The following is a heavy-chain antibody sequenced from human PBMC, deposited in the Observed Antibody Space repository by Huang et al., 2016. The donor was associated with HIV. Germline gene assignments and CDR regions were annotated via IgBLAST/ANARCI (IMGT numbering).Heavy chain of an antibody. CDR2: IYPCDSET. CDR3: ARQVDGFRSHFDF. CDR1: GYGFSSYW. Sequence: EVLLVQSGAELKEPGESLKISCKASGYGFSSYWIGWVRKKAGKGLGWMGIIYPCDSETKYSPAVDGQVTISADKSTRTAYLQWESLKAPDTAIYFCARQVDGFRSHFDFWGQGTLVSVSS. J-gene: IGHJ4*02. D-gene: IGHD5-18*01. V-gene: IGHV5-51*01.